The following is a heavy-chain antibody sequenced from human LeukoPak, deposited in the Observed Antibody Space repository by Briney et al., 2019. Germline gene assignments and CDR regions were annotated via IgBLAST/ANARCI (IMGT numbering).Heavy chain of an antibody. D-gene: IGHD6-6*01. CDR2: IYYSGST. CDR1: GDSISSYY. V-gene: IGHV4-59*01. J-gene: IGHJ5*02. Sequence: SETLSLTCTVSGDSISSYYWSWIRQPPRKGQDRTGYIYYSGSTNYNPSLKSRVTISVDTSKNLFSLKLSSVTAADTAVYYCARDYSQLGRFDPWGQGTLVTVSS. CDR3: ARDYSQLGRFDP.